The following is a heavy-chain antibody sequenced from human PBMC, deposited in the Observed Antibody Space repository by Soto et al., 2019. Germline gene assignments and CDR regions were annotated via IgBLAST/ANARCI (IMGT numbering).Heavy chain of an antibody. V-gene: IGHV4-30-4*01. Sequence: QVQLQESGPGLVKPSQTLSLTCTVSGGSISSGDYYWSWIRQPPGEGLEWIGYIYYSGSTYYNPSLKSRVTISVDTSKNQFSLKLSSVTAADTAVYYCARVAGTFYWYFDLWGRGTLVTVSS. J-gene: IGHJ2*01. CDR3: ARVAGTFYWYFDL. CDR2: IYYSGST. CDR1: GGSISSGDYY. D-gene: IGHD3-10*01.